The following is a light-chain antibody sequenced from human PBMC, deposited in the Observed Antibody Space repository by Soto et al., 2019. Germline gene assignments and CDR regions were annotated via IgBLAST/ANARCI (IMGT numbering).Light chain of an antibody. CDR3: QQRSNWPPWT. CDR1: QSVSND. V-gene: IGKV3-11*01. J-gene: IGKJ1*01. Sequence: EIVLTQSPGTLSLSPWERATLSCMASQSVSNDLAWYQQKPGQAPSLLIYGASTRATGVPDRFSGSGSGTDFTLTISSLEPEDFAVYYCQQRSNWPPWTFGQGTKVDIK. CDR2: GAS.